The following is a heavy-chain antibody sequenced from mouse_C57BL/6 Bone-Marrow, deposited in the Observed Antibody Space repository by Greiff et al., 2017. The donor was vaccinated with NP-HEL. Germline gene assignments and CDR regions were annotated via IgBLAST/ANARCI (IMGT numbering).Heavy chain of an antibody. CDR1: GYSFTGYY. Sequence: EVQLQQSGPELMKPGASVKISCKASGYSFTGYYMNWVKQSPEKSLEWIGEINPSTGGTTYNQKFKAKATLTVDKSSSTAYMQLKSLTSEDSAVYYCAREGTVVATPDYWGQGTTLTVSS. D-gene: IGHD1-1*01. CDR2: INPSTGGT. CDR3: AREGTVVATPDY. V-gene: IGHV1-42*01. J-gene: IGHJ2*01.